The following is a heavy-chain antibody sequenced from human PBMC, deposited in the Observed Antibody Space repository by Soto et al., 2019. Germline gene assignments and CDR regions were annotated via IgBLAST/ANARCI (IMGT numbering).Heavy chain of an antibody. J-gene: IGHJ1*01. Sequence: QVQLLESGGGVVQPGRSLRLSCAASGFTFSSYGMHWVRQAPGKGLEWVAVISYDGNTQYYADSVKCRFTISRDNSKNTLWLQMDILRVEGPAVYDCVKPTKPHIVVLPVVIWGQGTLVTVSS. CDR1: GFTFSSYG. D-gene: IGHD2-2*01. V-gene: IGHV3-30*18. CDR3: VKPTKPHIVVLPVVI. CDR2: ISYDGNTQ.